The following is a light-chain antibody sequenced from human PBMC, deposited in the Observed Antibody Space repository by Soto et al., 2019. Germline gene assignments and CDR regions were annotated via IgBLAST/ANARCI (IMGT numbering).Light chain of an antibody. CDR2: AAS. CDR1: QSVSSSY. V-gene: IGKV3-20*01. J-gene: IGKJ5*01. Sequence: EIVLTQSPGTLSLSPGERATLSCRASQSVSSSYLAWYQQKPGQAPRLLMSAASSRATGIPDRFSGSGSGTDFTLTISRLAAEDFEVYYCQQSSSSPSNFGQGTRLEIK. CDR3: QQSSSSPSN.